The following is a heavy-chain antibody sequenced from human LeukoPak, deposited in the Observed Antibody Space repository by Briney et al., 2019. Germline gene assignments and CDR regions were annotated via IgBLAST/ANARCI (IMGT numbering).Heavy chain of an antibody. CDR2: IRGKAYGGTT. Sequence: GGSLRLSCTASGFTFGDYVMSWFRQAPGKGLEWVGFIRGKAYGGTTEYAASVKGRFTISRDDSKSIAYLQMNSLKTEDTAVYYCATLRRNHDYGDYTYGMDVWGQGTTVTVSS. V-gene: IGHV3-49*03. J-gene: IGHJ6*02. CDR3: ATLRRNHDYGDYTYGMDV. D-gene: IGHD4-17*01. CDR1: GFTFGDYV.